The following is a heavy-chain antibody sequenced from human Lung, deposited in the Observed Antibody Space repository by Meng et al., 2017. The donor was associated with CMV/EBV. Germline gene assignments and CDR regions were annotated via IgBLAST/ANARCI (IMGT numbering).Heavy chain of an antibody. CDR1: GFTFGDYA. Sequence: GGSLRLSCTASGFTFGDYAMTWVRQAPGKRLEWIGFIRNRTRGGTTEYTASVKGRFSILRDDSKSIAYLQMDSVKIEDTGVYFCARGSGSPEHWGQGTLGTV. D-gene: IGHD3-10*01. CDR3: ARGSGSPEH. J-gene: IGHJ1*01. CDR2: IRNRTRGGTT. V-gene: IGHV3-49*04.